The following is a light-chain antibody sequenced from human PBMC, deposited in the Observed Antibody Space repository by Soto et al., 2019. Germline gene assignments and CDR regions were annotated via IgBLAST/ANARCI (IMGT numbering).Light chain of an antibody. Sequence: EIVLTQSPGTLSLSPGERATLSCRASQSVSRRYLAWFQQKPGQAPRLLMYGASSRATGIPDRFSGSGSGTDFTLTISTLEPEDLAVYYCQQYGSSPLSFGGGTKVEIK. J-gene: IGKJ4*01. CDR3: QQYGSSPLS. CDR2: GAS. V-gene: IGKV3-20*01. CDR1: QSVSRRY.